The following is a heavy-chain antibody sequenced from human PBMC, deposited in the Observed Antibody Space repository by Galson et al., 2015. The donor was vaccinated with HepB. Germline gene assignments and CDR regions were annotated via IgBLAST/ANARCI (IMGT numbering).Heavy chain of an antibody. V-gene: IGHV1-69*10. CDR1: GGTFSSYA. J-gene: IGHJ6*02. CDR3: ARDNYDFWSGYYTGFGGDSAYYGMDV. Sequence: SVKVSCKASGGTFSSYAISWVRQAPGQGLEWMGGIIPIFGIANYAQKFQGRVTITADKSTSTAYMELSSLRSEDTAVYYCARDNYDFWSGYYTGFGGDSAYYGMDVWGQGTTVTVPS. D-gene: IGHD3-3*01. CDR2: IIPIFGIA.